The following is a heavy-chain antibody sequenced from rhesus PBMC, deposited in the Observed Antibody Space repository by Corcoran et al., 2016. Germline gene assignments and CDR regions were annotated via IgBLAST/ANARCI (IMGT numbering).Heavy chain of an antibody. CDR1: GSSLTTRGLG. CDR2: IYWDDDK. D-gene: IGHD5-42*01. CDR3: VRPGYSGDFDY. Sequence: QVTLQESGPALVKPTQTRTLTCTFSGSSLTTRGLGVGWIRQPPRKALEWLALIYWDDDKRYSTSLKTRLTISKDTSKNQVVLTMTNMDPVDTATYYCVRPGYSGDFDYWGQGVLVTVSS. V-gene: IGHV2-174*01. J-gene: IGHJ4*01.